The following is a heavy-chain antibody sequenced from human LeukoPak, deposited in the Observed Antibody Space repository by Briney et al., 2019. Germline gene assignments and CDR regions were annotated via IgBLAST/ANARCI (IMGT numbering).Heavy chain of an antibody. Sequence: SETLSLTCTVSGGSISSGGYYWSWIRQHPGKGLEWIGYIYYSGSTYYNPSLKSRVTISVDTSKNQFSLKLSSVTAADTAVYYCAKDRARGYYYDSSGYYTEMGAFDIWGQGTMVTVSS. CDR1: GGSISSGGYY. CDR3: AKDRARGYYYDSSGYYTEMGAFDI. D-gene: IGHD3-22*01. V-gene: IGHV4-31*03. CDR2: IYYSGST. J-gene: IGHJ3*02.